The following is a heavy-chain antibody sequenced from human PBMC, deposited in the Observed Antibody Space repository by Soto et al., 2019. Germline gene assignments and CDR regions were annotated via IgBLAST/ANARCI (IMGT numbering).Heavy chain of an antibody. J-gene: IGHJ4*02. CDR1: GFTFSSYG. CDR2: IWYDGSNK. D-gene: IGHD5-12*01. V-gene: IGHV3-33*01. CDR3: ARGDSGYDCFDY. Sequence: GGSLRLSCAASGFTFSSYGMHWVRQAPGKGLEWVAVIWYDGSNKYYADSVKGRFTISRDNSKNTLYLQMNSLRAEDTAVYYCARGDSGYDCFDYWGQGTLVTVSS.